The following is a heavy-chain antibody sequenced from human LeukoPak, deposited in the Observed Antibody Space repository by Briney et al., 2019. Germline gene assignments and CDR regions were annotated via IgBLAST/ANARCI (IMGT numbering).Heavy chain of an antibody. CDR2: IYYSGST. Sequence: SETLSLTCTVSGGSISSYYWSWIRQPPGEGLEWIGYIYYSGSTNYNPSLKSRVTLSVDTSKNQFSLKLSSVTAADTAVYYCARAPYYYDSSGYYPRFDYWGQGTLVTVSS. CDR3: ARAPYYYDSSGYYPRFDY. D-gene: IGHD3-22*01. J-gene: IGHJ4*02. V-gene: IGHV4-59*08. CDR1: GGSISSYY.